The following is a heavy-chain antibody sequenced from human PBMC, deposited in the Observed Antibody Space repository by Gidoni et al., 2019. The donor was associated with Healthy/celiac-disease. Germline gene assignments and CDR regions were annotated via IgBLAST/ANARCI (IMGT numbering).Heavy chain of an antibody. CDR2: ISGSDEST. V-gene: IGHV3-23*01. CDR1: GFTFYSYA. CDR3: AKEIRYCTNTRCSSHLDY. Sequence: EVQLLESGGGLVQPGGSLRLSFAASGFTFYSYALSWVSPAPGKELEWVSAISGSDESTYSADSVKGRFTISRDNSKNTLYLQMNSLRAEDTAVYYCAKEIRYCTNTRCSSHLDYWGQGTLVTVSS. J-gene: IGHJ4*02. D-gene: IGHD2-8*01.